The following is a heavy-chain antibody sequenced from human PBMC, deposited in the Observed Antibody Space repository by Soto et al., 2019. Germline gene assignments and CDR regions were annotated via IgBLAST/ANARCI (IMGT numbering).Heavy chain of an antibody. CDR2: ISGSGGST. V-gene: IGHV3-23*01. J-gene: IGHJ5*02. CDR3: AKDERFLEWPMGNCFVP. D-gene: IGHD3-3*01. Sequence: EVQLLESGGGLVQTGGSLRLSCAASGFTFSSYAMSWVLQAPGKGLEWVSAISGSGGSTYYADSVKGRVTISRDNSKNRLYLQMNSLSAQHTAVYYCAKDERFLEWPMGNCFVPWGQGTLVTVSS. CDR1: GFTFSSYA.